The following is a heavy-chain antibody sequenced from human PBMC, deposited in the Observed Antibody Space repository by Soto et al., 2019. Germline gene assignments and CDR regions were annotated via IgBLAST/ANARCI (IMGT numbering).Heavy chain of an antibody. V-gene: IGHV1-3*01. J-gene: IGHJ6*02. CDR1: GYSFTSYA. CDR2: INAGNGNT. D-gene: IGHD2-15*01. Sequence: ASVKVSCKASGYSFTSYAMHWVRQAPGQRLEWMGWINAGNGNTKYSQKFQGRVTITRDTSASTAYMELSSLRSEDTAVYYCASGYCSGGSCPLYYGMDVWGQGTTVTVSS. CDR3: ASGYCSGGSCPLYYGMDV.